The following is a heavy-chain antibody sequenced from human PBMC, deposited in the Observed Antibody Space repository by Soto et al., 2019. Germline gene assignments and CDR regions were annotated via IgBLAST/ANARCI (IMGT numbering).Heavy chain of an antibody. J-gene: IGHJ4*02. CDR3: ARDEGYYYDSSGYYPDY. CDR2: INPSGGST. D-gene: IGHD3-22*01. CDR1: GYTFTSYY. V-gene: IGHV1-46*01. Sequence: QVQLVQSGAEVKKPGASVMVSCKASGYTFTSYYMHWVRQAPGQGLEWMGIINPSGGSTSYAQKFQGRVTMTRDTSTSTVYMELSSLRSEDTAVYYCARDEGYYYDSSGYYPDYWGQGTLVTVSS.